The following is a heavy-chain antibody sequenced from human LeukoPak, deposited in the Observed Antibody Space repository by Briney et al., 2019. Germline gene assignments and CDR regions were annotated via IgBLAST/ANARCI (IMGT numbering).Heavy chain of an antibody. CDR2: IYYSGST. V-gene: IGHV4-39*01. Sequence: SETLSLTCTVSGGSISSSSYYWGWIRQPPGKGLEWIGSIYYSGSTYDNPSLKSRVTISVDTSKNQFSLKVTSVTAADTAVYYCARHKIGVAGTGLDYWGQGTLVTVSS. CDR1: GGSISSSSYY. CDR3: ARHKIGVAGTGLDY. J-gene: IGHJ4*02. D-gene: IGHD6-19*01.